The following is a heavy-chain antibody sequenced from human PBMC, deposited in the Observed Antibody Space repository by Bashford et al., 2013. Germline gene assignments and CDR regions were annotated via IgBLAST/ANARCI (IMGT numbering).Heavy chain of an antibody. V-gene: IGHV5-51*01. CDR2: IYPGDSDT. Sequence: WVRQMPGKGLEYMGIIYPGDSDTRYSPSFQGQVTISADKSTSTAYLQWSSLQASDTAMYYCARGVDAYNDPYYFDCWGQGTLVTVSS. D-gene: IGHD5-24*01. J-gene: IGHJ4*02. CDR3: ARGVDAYNDPYYFDC.